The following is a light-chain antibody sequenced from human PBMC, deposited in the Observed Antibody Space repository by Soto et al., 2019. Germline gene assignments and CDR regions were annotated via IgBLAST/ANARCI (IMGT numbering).Light chain of an antibody. CDR1: ERIYSAY. CDR3: QQYGNSPIT. V-gene: IGKV3-20*01. Sequence: VLTQSPGTLSLSRGERATLSCRASERIYSAYLGWYQQKPGQAPRLLIYGTSSRATGFPDRFSGSGSGTDFTLIISRLEPEDFAVYYCQQYGNSPITFGQGTRLDIK. CDR2: GTS. J-gene: IGKJ5*01.